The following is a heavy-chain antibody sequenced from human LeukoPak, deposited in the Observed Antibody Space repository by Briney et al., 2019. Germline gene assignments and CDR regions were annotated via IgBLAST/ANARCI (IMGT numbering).Heavy chain of an antibody. Sequence: GRSLRLSCAASGFTFSSYGMHWVRQAPGKGLEWVAVIWYDGSNKYYADSVKGRFTISRDNSKNTLYLQMNSLRVEDTAVYYCARDLEGGYAPYYYFDYRGQGTLVSVSS. J-gene: IGHJ4*02. D-gene: IGHD5-12*01. V-gene: IGHV3-33*01. CDR2: IWYDGSNK. CDR3: ARDLEGGYAPYYYFDY. CDR1: GFTFSSYG.